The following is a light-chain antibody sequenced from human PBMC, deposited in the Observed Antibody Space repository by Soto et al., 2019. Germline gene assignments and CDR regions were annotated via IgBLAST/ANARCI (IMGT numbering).Light chain of an antibody. CDR1: QDISNY. J-gene: IGKJ1*01. V-gene: IGKV1-5*03. CDR2: KAS. CDR3: QHYNSYSEA. Sequence: GDRVTITCQASQDISNYLNWYQQKPGKAPKLLIYKASTLKSGVPSRFSGSGSGTEFTLTISSLQPDDFATYYCQHYNSYSEAFGQVTKVDSK.